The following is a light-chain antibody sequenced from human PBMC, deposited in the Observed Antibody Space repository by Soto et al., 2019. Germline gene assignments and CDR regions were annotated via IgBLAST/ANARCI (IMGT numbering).Light chain of an antibody. CDR1: QSISSN. J-gene: IGKJ1*01. CDR3: QQYSNWPRT. Sequence: EIVMTQSPATLSVSPGERATLSCRASQSISSNLAWFQQNPGQAPRLLIFGASTRATDVPARFSGSGSVTEFTLTISSLRSEDFAVYYCQQYSNWPRTFGQGTKVEI. CDR2: GAS. V-gene: IGKV3-15*01.